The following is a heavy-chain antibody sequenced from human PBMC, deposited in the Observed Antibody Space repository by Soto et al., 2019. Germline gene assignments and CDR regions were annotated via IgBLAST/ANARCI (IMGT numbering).Heavy chain of an antibody. CDR1: GYSFTSYW. D-gene: IGHD2-15*01. Sequence: GESLKISCKGSGYSFTSYWIGWVRQMPGKGLEWMGIIYPGDSDTRYSPSFQGQVTISADKSISTAYLQWSSLKASDTAMYYCARSTLVVVAASPVYGMDVWGQGTTVTVSS. V-gene: IGHV5-51*01. CDR3: ARSTLVVVAASPVYGMDV. CDR2: IYPGDSDT. J-gene: IGHJ6*02.